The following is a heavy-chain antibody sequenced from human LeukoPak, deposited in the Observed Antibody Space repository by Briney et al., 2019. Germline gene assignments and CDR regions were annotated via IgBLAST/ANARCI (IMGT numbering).Heavy chain of an antibody. V-gene: IGHV3-23*01. CDR3: AKEGGYIYGLFDS. CDR1: GFTFSSYG. Sequence: PGGSLRLSCAASGFTFSSYGMSWVRQAPGKGLEWVSSISGSGGTTYYADSVKGRFTISRDNSKNTLFLQMNSLRAEGTAAYFCAKEGGYIYGLFDSWGQGILVTVSS. J-gene: IGHJ4*02. CDR2: ISGSGGTT. D-gene: IGHD5-18*01.